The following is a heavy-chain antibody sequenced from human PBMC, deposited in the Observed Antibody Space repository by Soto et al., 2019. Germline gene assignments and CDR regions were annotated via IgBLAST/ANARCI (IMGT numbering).Heavy chain of an antibody. CDR2: INPNSGGT. D-gene: IGHD3-16*01. CDR3: ARDRITFGGVKSGMDV. CDR1: GYTFTGYY. V-gene: IGHV1-2*04. J-gene: IGHJ6*02. Sequence: GASVKVSCKASGYTFTGYYMHWVRQAPGQGLEWMGWINPNSGGTNYAQKFQGWVTMTRDTSISTAYMELSRLRSDDTAVYYCARDRITFGGVKSGMDVWGQGTTVTVSS.